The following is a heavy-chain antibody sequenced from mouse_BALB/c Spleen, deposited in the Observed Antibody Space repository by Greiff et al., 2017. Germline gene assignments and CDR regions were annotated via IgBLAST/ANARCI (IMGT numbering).Heavy chain of an antibody. CDR3: ARRGGNYTWFAY. Sequence: EVKLVESGGDLVKPGGSLKLSCAASGFTFSSYGMSWVRQTPDKRLEWVATISSGGSYTYYPDSVKGRFTISRDNAKNTLYLQMSSLKSEDTAMYYCARRGGNYTWFAYWGLGTLVTVSA. V-gene: IGHV5-6*02. CDR1: GFTFSSYG. CDR2: ISSGGSYT. J-gene: IGHJ3*01. D-gene: IGHD2-1*01.